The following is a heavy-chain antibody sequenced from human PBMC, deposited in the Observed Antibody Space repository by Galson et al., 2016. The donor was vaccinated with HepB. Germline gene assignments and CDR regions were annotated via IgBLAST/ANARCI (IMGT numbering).Heavy chain of an antibody. D-gene: IGHD2/OR15-2a*01. J-gene: IGHJ1*01. CDR1: EFTFSSYS. CDR3: ARARLLVT. V-gene: IGHV3-48*01. Sequence: SLRLSCADSEFTFSSYSMHWVRQAPGRGLEWVSYISSRSTTIYYADSVKGRFTTSSDNANNSLYLQMDNLTAEDTAVYYCARARLLVTWGQGTLVTVSS. CDR2: ISSRSTTI.